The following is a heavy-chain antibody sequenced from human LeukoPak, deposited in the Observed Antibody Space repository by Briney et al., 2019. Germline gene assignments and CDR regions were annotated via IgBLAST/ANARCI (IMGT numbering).Heavy chain of an antibody. CDR1: GGSISSNNW. CDR2: IYHSGST. D-gene: IGHD2-15*01. CDR3: ARGGGYCSGGSCSGGAFDI. V-gene: IGHV4-4*02. J-gene: IGHJ3*02. Sequence: SGTLSLTCAVSGGSISSNNWWGWVRQPPGKGLEWIGEIYHSGSTYYNPSLKSRVTISVDRSKNQFSLKLSSVTAADTAVYYCARGGGYCSGGSCSGGAFDIWGQGTMVTVSS.